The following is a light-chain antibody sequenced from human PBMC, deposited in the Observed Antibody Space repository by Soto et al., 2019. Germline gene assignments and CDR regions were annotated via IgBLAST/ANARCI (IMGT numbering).Light chain of an antibody. CDR3: NSFTTSYTYV. CDR2: EVS. Sequence: QSVLTQPASVSGSTGQSITISCTGTVSDVGGYNSVSWYQQHPGKAPKLMIYEVSHRPSGVSNRFSGSKSGNTASLTISGLQAEDEADYYCNSFTTSYTYVFGTGTKLTVL. J-gene: IGLJ1*01. CDR1: VSDVGGYNS. V-gene: IGLV2-14*01.